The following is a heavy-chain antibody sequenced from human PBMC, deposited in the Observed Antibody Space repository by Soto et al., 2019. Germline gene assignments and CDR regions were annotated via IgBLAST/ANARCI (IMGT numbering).Heavy chain of an antibody. CDR1: GFTFGNYA. D-gene: IGHD2-21*02. CDR3: AKSLVTPSDAFDL. Sequence: LRLSCSASGFTFGNYAMNLVRQAPGKGPEWISSISDPGTSTYYANSVKGRFSMSRDNSKNTLFLQMNRLRADDTAVYFCAKSLVTPSDAFDLWGRGTLVTVSS. CDR2: ISDPGTST. J-gene: IGHJ3*01. V-gene: IGHV3-23*01.